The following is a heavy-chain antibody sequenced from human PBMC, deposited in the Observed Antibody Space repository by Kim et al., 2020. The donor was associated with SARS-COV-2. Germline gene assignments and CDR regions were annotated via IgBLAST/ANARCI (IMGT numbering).Heavy chain of an antibody. CDR2: INTNTGNP. D-gene: IGHD2-15*01. Sequence: ASVKVSCKASGYTFTSYAMNWVRQAPGQGLEWMGWINTNTGNPTYAQGFTGRFVFSLDTSVSTAYLQISSLKAEDTAVYYCARDLNLDCSGGSCLYYYYYGMDVWGQGTTVTVSS. CDR1: GYTFTSYA. CDR3: ARDLNLDCSGGSCLYYYYYGMDV. J-gene: IGHJ6*02. V-gene: IGHV7-4-1*02.